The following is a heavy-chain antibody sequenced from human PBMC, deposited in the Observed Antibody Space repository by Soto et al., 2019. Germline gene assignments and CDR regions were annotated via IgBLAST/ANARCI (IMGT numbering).Heavy chain of an antibody. CDR3: LTCYFNSSGPNWFDP. D-gene: IGHD3-22*01. CDR2: ISGSGGST. CDR1: GFTFTNYA. Sequence: PGGSLRLSCAASGFTFTNYAMSWVRQAPGKGLEWVSTISGSGGSTYYADSVKGRFTISRDNSKNTLYLQINSLRAEDTAVYYCLTCYFNSSGPNWFDPWGQGTLVTVSS. V-gene: IGHV3-23*01. J-gene: IGHJ5*02.